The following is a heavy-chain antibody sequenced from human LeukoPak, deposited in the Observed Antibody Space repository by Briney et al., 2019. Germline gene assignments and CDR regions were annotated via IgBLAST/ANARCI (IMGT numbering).Heavy chain of an antibody. D-gene: IGHD6-19*01. Sequence: GGSLRLSCAASGFTFSSYEMNWVRQAPGKGLEWVSYISSSGSTIYYADSVKGRFTISRDNAKNSLYLQMNSLRVEDTAVYYCARPTNEGQWLVGQGVDYWGQGTLVTVSS. J-gene: IGHJ4*02. CDR1: GFTFSSYE. CDR3: ARPTNEGQWLVGQGVDY. CDR2: ISSSGSTI. V-gene: IGHV3-48*03.